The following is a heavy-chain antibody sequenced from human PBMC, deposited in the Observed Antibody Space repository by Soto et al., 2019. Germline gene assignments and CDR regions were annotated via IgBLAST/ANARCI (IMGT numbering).Heavy chain of an antibody. CDR2: MYHSGST. V-gene: IGHV4-30-2*01. D-gene: IGHD2-15*01. CDR1: GGSISSGGYS. J-gene: IGHJ4*02. CDR3: AREGGGYCSGGSCQVDY. Sequence: SETLSLTCAVSGGSISSGGYSWSWIRQPPGKGLEWIGYMYHSGSTYYNPSLKSRVTISIDRSKNQFSLKLSSVTAADTAVYYCAREGGGYCSGGSCQVDYWGQGTLVTVSS.